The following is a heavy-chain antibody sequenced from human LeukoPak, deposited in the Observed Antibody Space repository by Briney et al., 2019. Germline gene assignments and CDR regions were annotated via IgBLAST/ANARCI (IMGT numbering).Heavy chain of an antibody. CDR2: IYYSGST. Sequence: PSETLSLTCTVSGGSISSGDYYWSWIRQPPGKGLEWIGYIYYSGSTYYNPSLKSRVTISVDTSKNRFSLKLSSVTAADTAVYYCARDGPQLGVQKRGAFDIWGQGTMVTVSS. V-gene: IGHV4-30-4*01. CDR1: GGSISSGDYY. J-gene: IGHJ3*02. CDR3: ARDGPQLGVQKRGAFDI. D-gene: IGHD7-27*01.